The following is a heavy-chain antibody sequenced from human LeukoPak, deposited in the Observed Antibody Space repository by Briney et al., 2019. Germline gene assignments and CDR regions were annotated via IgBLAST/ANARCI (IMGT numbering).Heavy chain of an antibody. CDR1: GFTFSSYS. D-gene: IGHD3-9*01. V-gene: IGHV3-48*02. J-gene: IGHJ4*02. CDR3: AREGDISTGSPLYFDY. Sequence: PGRSLRLSCAASGFTFSSYSMNWVRQAPGKGLEWVSYISSSSSTIYYADSVKGRFTISRDNAKNSLYLQMNSLRDEDTAVYYCAREGDISTGSPLYFDYWGQGTLVTVSS. CDR2: ISSSSSTI.